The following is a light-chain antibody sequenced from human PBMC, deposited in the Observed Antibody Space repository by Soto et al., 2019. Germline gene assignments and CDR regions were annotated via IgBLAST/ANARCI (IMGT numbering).Light chain of an antibody. Sequence: DIQMTQSPSSVSAAVGDRVTITCRASQGITSWFAWYQQKPGKAPKLLIYGASSLASGVPSRFSRSGSETEFTLSLSNLQLAVFETYYCSQARSFPPWKLGQRTKVEIK. V-gene: IGKV1-12*01. CDR3: SQARSFPPWK. J-gene: IGKJ1*01. CDR2: GAS. CDR1: QGITSW.